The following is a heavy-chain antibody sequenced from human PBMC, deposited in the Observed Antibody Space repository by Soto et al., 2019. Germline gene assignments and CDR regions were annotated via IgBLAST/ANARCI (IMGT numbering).Heavy chain of an antibody. CDR3: ARGAAGYCSYFGLDV. Sequence: ASVKVSCKASGYTFTNYGISWVRQAPGQGLEWMGWISAYNGNTNYAQNFQGRVTMTTDTSTTTAYMELRSLRSDDTAVYYCARGAAGYCSYFGLDVWGQGTTAIVSS. D-gene: IGHD6-13*01. CDR2: ISAYNGNT. CDR1: GYTFTNYG. V-gene: IGHV1-18*01. J-gene: IGHJ6*02.